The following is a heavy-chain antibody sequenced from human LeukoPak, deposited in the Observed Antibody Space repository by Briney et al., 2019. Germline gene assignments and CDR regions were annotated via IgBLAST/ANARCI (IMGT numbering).Heavy chain of an antibody. CDR2: IKQDGSEK. CDR1: GFTFSSYA. V-gene: IGHV3-7*01. CDR3: ARDIWALNWFDP. D-gene: IGHD3-16*01. Sequence: PGGSLRLSCAASGFTFSSYAMSWVRQAPGKGLEWVANIKQDGSEKYYVDSVKGRFTISRDNAKNSLYLQMNSLRAEDTAVYYCARDIWALNWFDPWGQGTLVTVSS. J-gene: IGHJ5*02.